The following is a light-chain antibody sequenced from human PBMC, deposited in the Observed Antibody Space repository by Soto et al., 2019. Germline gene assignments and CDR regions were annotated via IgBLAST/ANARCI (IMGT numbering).Light chain of an antibody. V-gene: IGKV3-20*01. J-gene: IGKJ4*01. CDR3: HQYSTSPLT. CDR1: QSVNNNY. Sequence: EVVMTQSPASLSVSPGEGATLSCRASQSVNNNYLAWYQQKPGQAPRLLIYGASKRATGIPDRFSGSGSGTDFTLTISRLDPEDFAVYYCHQYSTSPLTFGGGTKVDI. CDR2: GAS.